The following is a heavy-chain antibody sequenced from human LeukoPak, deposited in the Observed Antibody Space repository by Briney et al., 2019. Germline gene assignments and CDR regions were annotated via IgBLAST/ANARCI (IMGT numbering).Heavy chain of an antibody. Sequence: PGGSLRLSCAASGFTFSSYSMNWVRQAPGKGLEWVSYISSSSSTIYYADSVKGRFTISRDNAKNSLYLQMNSLRAEDTAVYYCARESVVVPAAMRRDDAFDIWGQGTMVTVSS. V-gene: IGHV3-48*01. J-gene: IGHJ3*02. CDR2: ISSSSSTI. CDR3: ARESVVVPAAMRRDDAFDI. CDR1: GFTFSSYS. D-gene: IGHD2-2*01.